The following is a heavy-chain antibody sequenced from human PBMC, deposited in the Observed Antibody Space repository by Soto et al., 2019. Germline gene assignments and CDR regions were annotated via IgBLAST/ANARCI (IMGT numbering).Heavy chain of an antibody. V-gene: IGHV3-23*01. Sequence: EVQLLESGGGLVQPGGSLRLSCAASGFTFSNYAMTRVRQAPGKGPEWVSAISGRGDSTFYGDSVKGRFTISRDNSKNTLYLQMNSLRAEDTAVYYCAKGGPYSSSWYWLPSYWGQGTLVTVSS. CDR1: GFTFSNYA. CDR3: AKGGPYSSSWYWLPSY. CDR2: ISGRGDST. J-gene: IGHJ4*02. D-gene: IGHD6-13*01.